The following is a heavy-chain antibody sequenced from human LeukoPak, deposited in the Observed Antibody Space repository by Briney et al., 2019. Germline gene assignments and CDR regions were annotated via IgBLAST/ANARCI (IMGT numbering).Heavy chain of an antibody. Sequence: SETLSLTCTVSGGSISSHYWSWIRQPAGKGLEWIGRIYTSGSTNYNPSLKSRVTMSVDTSKNQFSLKLSSVTAADTAVYYCARNGVPAAIPNFDYWGQGTLVTVSS. J-gene: IGHJ4*02. CDR1: GGSISSHY. CDR2: IYTSGST. V-gene: IGHV4-4*07. CDR3: ARNGVPAAIPNFDY. D-gene: IGHD2-2*02.